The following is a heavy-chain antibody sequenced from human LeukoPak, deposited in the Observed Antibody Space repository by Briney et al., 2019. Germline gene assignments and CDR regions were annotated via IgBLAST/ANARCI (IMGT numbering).Heavy chain of an antibody. Sequence: GESLKISFKGSGYNFTNYWIGWVRQMPGKGLEWMGIIYPGDYEARHSPSLQGQVTISADKSVSTAYLQWSSLKASDTAMYYSARHYYDSRHGHHFDSWGQGTLVTVSS. J-gene: IGHJ4*02. V-gene: IGHV5-51*01. CDR3: ARHYYDSRHGHHFDS. D-gene: IGHD3-22*01. CDR2: IYPGDYEA. CDR1: GYNFTNYW.